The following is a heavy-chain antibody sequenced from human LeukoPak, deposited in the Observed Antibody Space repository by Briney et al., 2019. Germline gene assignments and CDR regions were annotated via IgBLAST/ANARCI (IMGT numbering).Heavy chain of an antibody. J-gene: IGHJ4*02. CDR3: ARTYSSSWYHDY. Sequence: GESLKISCKGSGDSFTSYWIGWVRQVPGKGLEWMGTIYPGDSDTRYSPSFQGQVTISADKSISTAYLQWSSLKASDTAMYYCARTYSSSWYHDYWGQGTLVTVSS. CDR2: IYPGDSDT. V-gene: IGHV5-51*01. D-gene: IGHD6-13*01. CDR1: GDSFTSYW.